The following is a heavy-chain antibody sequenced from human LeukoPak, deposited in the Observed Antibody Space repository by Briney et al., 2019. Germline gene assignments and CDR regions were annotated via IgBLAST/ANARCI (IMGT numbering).Heavy chain of an antibody. CDR1: GFTFSSYA. V-gene: IGHV3-64D*06. D-gene: IGHD4-17*01. J-gene: IGHJ6*04. Sequence: PGGSLRLSCSASGFTFSSYAMHWVRQAPGKGLKYVSAISSNGGSTYYADSVKGRFTISRDNSKNTLYLQMSSLRAEDTAVYYCVKNIDYDYYYYGMDVWGKGTTVTVSS. CDR3: VKNIDYDYYYYGMDV. CDR2: ISSNGGST.